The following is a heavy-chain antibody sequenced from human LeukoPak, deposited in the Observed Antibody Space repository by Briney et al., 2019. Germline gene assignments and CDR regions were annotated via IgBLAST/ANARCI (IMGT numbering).Heavy chain of an antibody. V-gene: IGHV3-30*02. CDR3: ARDCRYSSSCTDAFDI. D-gene: IGHD6-13*01. J-gene: IGHJ3*02. Sequence: GGSLRLSCAASGFIFSSYGMHWVRQAPGKGLEWVAFIRSDGSIKYYADSVKGRFTISRDNSKNTLYLQMNSLRAEDTAVYYCARDCRYSSSCTDAFDIWGQGTMVTVSS. CDR1: GFIFSSYG. CDR2: IRSDGSIK.